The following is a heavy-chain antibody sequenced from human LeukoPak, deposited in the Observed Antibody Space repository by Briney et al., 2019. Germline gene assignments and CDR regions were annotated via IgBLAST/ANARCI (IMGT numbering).Heavy chain of an antibody. CDR2: IIPIFGTA. D-gene: IGHD5/OR15-5a*01. J-gene: IGHJ4*02. CDR3: ARAVSNTGGYFDY. Sequence: SVKVSCKTSGGTFSSYAITWGRQAPGQGLQWMGGIIPIFGTANYAQKFQGRVIFTADESTSTVYMELSSLRSEDTAMYYCARAVSNTGGYFDYWGQGTLVTVSS. CDR1: GGTFSSYA. V-gene: IGHV1-69*01.